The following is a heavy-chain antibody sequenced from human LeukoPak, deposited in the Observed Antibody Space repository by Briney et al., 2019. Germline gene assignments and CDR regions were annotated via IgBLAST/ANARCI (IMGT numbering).Heavy chain of an antibody. CDR3: ARVQSRKGAFDI. D-gene: IGHD1-14*01. CDR2: IYHGGST. CDR1: GGSISSGGYY. Sequence: KPSETLSLTCTVSGGSISSGGYYWSWIRQPPGKGLEWIGYIYHGGSTYYNPSLKSRVTISVDRSKNQFSLKLSSVTAADTAVYYCARVQSRKGAFDIWGQGTMVTVSS. J-gene: IGHJ3*02. V-gene: IGHV4-30-2*01.